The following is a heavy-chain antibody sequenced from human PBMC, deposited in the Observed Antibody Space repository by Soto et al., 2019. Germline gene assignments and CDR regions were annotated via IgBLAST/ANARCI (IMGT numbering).Heavy chain of an antibody. CDR2: INHSGST. Sequence: QVQLQQWGAGLLKPSETLSLTCAVYGGSFSGYYWSWIRQPPGKGLEWIGEINHSGSTNYNPSLKSRVTISVDTSKNQFSLKLSSVTAADTAVYYCARGPGYSSGWYAYWGQGTLVTVSS. CDR3: ARGPGYSSGWYAY. CDR1: GGSFSGYY. J-gene: IGHJ4*02. V-gene: IGHV4-34*01. D-gene: IGHD6-19*01.